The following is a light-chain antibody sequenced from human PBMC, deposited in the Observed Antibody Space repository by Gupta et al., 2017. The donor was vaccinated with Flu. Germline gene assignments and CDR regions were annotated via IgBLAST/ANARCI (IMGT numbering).Light chain of an antibody. CDR1: QSVSSN. CDR3: QQYNDWPPWT. Sequence: ELMMTQSPATLSVSPRERVTLSCRASQSVSSNLAWYQQKPGQAPRLLIYGSSTRATGVPARFSGSGSGTEFTLTISSLQSEDFAIYYCQQYNDWPPWTFGQGTKVEI. CDR2: GSS. V-gene: IGKV3-15*01. J-gene: IGKJ1*01.